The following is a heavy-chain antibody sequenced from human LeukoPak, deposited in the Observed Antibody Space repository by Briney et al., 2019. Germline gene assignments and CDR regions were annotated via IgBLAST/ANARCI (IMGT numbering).Heavy chain of an antibody. CDR2: IYYSGST. J-gene: IGHJ4*02. V-gene: IGHV4-30-4*01. CDR1: GVSISSGDYY. CDR3: ARWVGGYSYGCDY. D-gene: IGHD5-18*01. Sequence: SQTLSLTCTVSGVSISSGDYYWSWIRQPPGKGLECIGYIYYSGSTYYNPSLKSRVTISVDTSKNQFSLKLTSVTAADTAVYYCARWVGGYSYGCDYWGQGTLVTVSS.